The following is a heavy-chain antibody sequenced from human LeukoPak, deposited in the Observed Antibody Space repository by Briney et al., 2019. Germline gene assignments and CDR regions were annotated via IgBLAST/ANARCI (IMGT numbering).Heavy chain of an antibody. CDR3: AKEGSYSYGPGGDAFDI. D-gene: IGHD5-18*01. CDR2: ISGSGGST. CDR1: GFTFSSYA. Sequence: GGSLRLSCAASGFTFSSYAMSWVRQAPGKGLEWVSAISGSGGSTYYADSVKGRFTISRDNSKNTLYLQMNSLRAEDTAVYYCAKEGSYSYGPGGDAFDIWGQGTMVTVSS. J-gene: IGHJ3*02. V-gene: IGHV3-23*01.